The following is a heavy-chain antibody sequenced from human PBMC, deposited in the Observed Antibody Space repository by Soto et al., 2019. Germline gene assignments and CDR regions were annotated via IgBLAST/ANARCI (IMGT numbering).Heavy chain of an antibody. CDR1: GGSLSGYY. Sequence: PSETLSLTCAVYGGSLSGYYWSWIRQPPGKGLEWIGEINHSGSTNYNPSLKSRVTISVDTSKNQFSLKLSSVTAADTAVYYCAGAGSSYYYGMDVWGQGTTVTVS. CDR3: AGAGSSYYYGMDV. D-gene: IGHD6-19*01. V-gene: IGHV4-34*01. J-gene: IGHJ6*02. CDR2: INHSGST.